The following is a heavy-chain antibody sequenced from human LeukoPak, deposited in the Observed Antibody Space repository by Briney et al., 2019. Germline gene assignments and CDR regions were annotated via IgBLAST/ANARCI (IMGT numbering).Heavy chain of an antibody. J-gene: IGHJ4*02. CDR1: GFTFSSYS. CDR2: ISSSSSYI. Sequence: PGGSLRLSCAASGFTFSSYSMNWVRQPPGKGLEWVSSISSSSSYIYYPYSLKGRFTTTRDNAKNSLYLQMNSLGAEDTAVYCCARVGSSGWRADYWGQGTLVTVSS. V-gene: IGHV3-21*01. D-gene: IGHD6-19*01. CDR3: ARVGSSGWRADY.